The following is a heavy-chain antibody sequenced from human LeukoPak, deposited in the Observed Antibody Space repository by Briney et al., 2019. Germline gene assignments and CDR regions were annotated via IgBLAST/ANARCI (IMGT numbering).Heavy chain of an antibody. Sequence: GGSLRLSCAASVFTFSSYEMNWVRLAPGKGLEWVSYISESGSAIYYADSVKGRFTISRDNAKNSLYLQMNSLRAEDTAVYYCARDQYNYGYVSWFDPWGRGTLVTVSS. D-gene: IGHD5-18*01. CDR3: ARDQYNYGYVSWFDP. J-gene: IGHJ5*02. CDR2: ISESGSAI. CDR1: VFTFSSYE. V-gene: IGHV3-48*03.